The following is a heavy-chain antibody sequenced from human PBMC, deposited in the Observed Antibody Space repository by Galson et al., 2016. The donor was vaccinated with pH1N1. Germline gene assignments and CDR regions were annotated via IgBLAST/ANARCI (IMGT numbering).Heavy chain of an antibody. V-gene: IGHV1-2*02. CDR3: ATDHTSRP. J-gene: IGHJ5*02. CDR2: INPNSGGT. CDR1: GYTFTGYY. Sequence: SVKVSCKASGYTFTGYYMHWVRQAPGQGLEWMGWINPNSGGTNYAQKFLGRDTLTSDTSTSTAYMELRSLRADDTAVYFCATDHTSRPWGQGTLVTVSS. D-gene: IGHD1-14*01.